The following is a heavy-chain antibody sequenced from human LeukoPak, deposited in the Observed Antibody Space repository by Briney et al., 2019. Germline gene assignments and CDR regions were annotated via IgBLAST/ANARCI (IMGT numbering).Heavy chain of an antibody. CDR3: ARYIVVVAYFDY. D-gene: IGHD2-2*01. CDR2: IYYSGST. CDR1: GGSISSYS. Sequence: PSETLSLTCTVSGGSISSYSWSWIRQPPGKGLEWIGYIYYSGSTNYNPSLTSRVTISVDTSKNQFSLKLSSVTGADTAVYYCARYIVVVAYFDYWGQGALVTVSS. J-gene: IGHJ4*02. V-gene: IGHV4-59*08.